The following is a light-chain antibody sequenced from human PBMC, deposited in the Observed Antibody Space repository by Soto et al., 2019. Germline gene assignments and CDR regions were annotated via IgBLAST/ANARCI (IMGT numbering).Light chain of an antibody. J-gene: IGKJ4*01. Sequence: EIVLTQSPATLSLSPGERATISCRASQSVSSYLAWYQQKPGQAPRLLIYDASNRATGIPARFSGSGSGTDFTLTISRLDPEDFAVYCCQQRSNWLTFGGGTKVEIK. CDR2: DAS. CDR3: QQRSNWLT. V-gene: IGKV3-11*01. CDR1: QSVSSY.